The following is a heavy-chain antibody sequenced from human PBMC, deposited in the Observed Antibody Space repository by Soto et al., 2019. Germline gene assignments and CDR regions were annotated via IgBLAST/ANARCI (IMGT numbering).Heavy chain of an antibody. V-gene: IGHV3-23*01. CDR3: AKDPGIAAAGGYYYYYMDV. Sequence: GGSLRLSCAASGFTFSSYVMSWVRQAPGKGLEWVSAISGSGGSTYYADSVKGRFTISRDNSKNTLYLQMNSLRAEDTAVYYCAKDPGIAAAGGYYYYYMDVWGKGTTVTVSS. CDR1: GFTFSSYV. D-gene: IGHD6-13*01. J-gene: IGHJ6*03. CDR2: ISGSGGST.